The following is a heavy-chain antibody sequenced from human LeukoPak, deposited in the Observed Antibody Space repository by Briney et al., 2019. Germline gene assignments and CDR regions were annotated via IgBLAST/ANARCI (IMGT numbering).Heavy chain of an antibody. V-gene: IGHV6-1*01. CDR2: TYYRSKWYN. J-gene: IGHJ5*02. CDR1: GDSVSSNSAA. D-gene: IGHD3-10*01. Sequence: SQTLSLTCAISGDSVSSNSAAWNWIRQSPSRGLEWLGRTYYRSKWYNDYAVSVKSRITINSDTSKNQFSLQLNSVTPEDTAVYYCARGEYYGSGRFYNWFDPWGQGTLVTVSS. CDR3: ARGEYYGSGRFYNWFDP.